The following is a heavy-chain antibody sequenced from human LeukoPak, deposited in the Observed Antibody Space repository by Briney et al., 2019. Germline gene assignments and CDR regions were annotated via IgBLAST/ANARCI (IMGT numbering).Heavy chain of an antibody. Sequence: GGSLRLSCAVSGFTFSSYAMSWIRQAPGKGLEWVSYISSSGSTIYYADSVKGRFTISRDNAKNSLYLQMNSLRAEDTAVYYCARDPPDGYLYFDYWGQGTLVTVSS. CDR3: ARDPPDGYLYFDY. J-gene: IGHJ4*02. CDR1: GFTFSSYA. V-gene: IGHV3-11*01. CDR2: ISSSGSTI. D-gene: IGHD5-18*01.